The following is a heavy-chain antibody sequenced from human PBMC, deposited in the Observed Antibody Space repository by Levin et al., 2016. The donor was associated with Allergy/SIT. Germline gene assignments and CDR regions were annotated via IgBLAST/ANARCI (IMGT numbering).Heavy chain of an antibody. CDR1: GFTFSSCK. D-gene: IGHD4-17*01. J-gene: IGHJ5*02. Sequence: GESLKISCAASGFTFSSCKMNWVRQAPGKGLEWVSSISSSSSHIYYAESVEGRFTISRDNAKNSLYLQMNSLRAEDTAVYYCARDSGDYDSNWFDLWGQGTLVTVSS. CDR2: ISSSSSHI. V-gene: IGHV3-21*01. CDR3: ARDSGDYDSNWFDL.